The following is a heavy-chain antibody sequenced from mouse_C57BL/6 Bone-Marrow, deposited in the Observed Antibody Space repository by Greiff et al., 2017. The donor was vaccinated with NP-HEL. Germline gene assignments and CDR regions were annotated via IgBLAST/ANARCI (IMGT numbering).Heavy chain of an antibody. D-gene: IGHD1-1*01. CDR2: INPNNGGT. CDR1: GYTFTDYY. CDR3: ARCYYGPYAMDY. V-gene: IGHV1-26*01. Sequence: EVQLQQSGPELVKPGASVKISCKASGYTFTDYYMNWVKQSHGKSLEWIGDINPNNGGTSYDQKFKGKATLTVDKSSSTAYMELRSLTSEDSAVYYCARCYYGPYAMDYWGQGTSVTVSS. J-gene: IGHJ4*01.